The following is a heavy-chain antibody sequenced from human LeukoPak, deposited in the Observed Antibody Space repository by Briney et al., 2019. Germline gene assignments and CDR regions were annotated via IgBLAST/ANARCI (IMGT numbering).Heavy chain of an antibody. J-gene: IGHJ4*02. D-gene: IGHD5-24*01. CDR1: SDSISGNY. Sequence: SETLSLTCTVSSDSISGNYWTWIRQPPGKGLEWIGYIYYSGSTNYNASLKSRVTISVDTSKNQFSLKLSSVTAADTAVYYCARLGDGDNLRYFDYWGQGTPVTVSS. CDR3: ARLGDGDNLRYFDY. CDR2: IYYSGST. V-gene: IGHV4-59*08.